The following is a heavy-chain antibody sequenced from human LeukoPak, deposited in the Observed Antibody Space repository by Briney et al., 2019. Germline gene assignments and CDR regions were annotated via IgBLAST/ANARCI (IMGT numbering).Heavy chain of an antibody. V-gene: IGHV4-34*01. CDR1: GGSFSNYD. D-gene: IGHD2-15*01. Sequence: SETLSLTCGVYGGSFSNYDWNWIRQPPGKGLEWIGEINHSGSTSYNPSLKSRVTISVDTSKNQFSLKLSSVTAADAAVYYCASLARDFSGSSDYWGQGTLVTVSS. CDR2: INHSGST. CDR3: ASLARDFSGSSDY. J-gene: IGHJ4*02.